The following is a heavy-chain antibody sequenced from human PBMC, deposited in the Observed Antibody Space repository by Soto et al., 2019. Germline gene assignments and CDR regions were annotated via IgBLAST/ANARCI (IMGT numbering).Heavy chain of an antibody. CDR3: ARHTGFRTIWGSDY. D-gene: IGHD3-16*01. CDR1: GCPISSGGYH. V-gene: IGHV4-31*03. CDR2: IYYSGST. Sequence: SETLSLTCTFSGCPISSGGYHWSWIRQHPGKGLEWIGYIYYSGSTYYNPSLKSRVTISVDTSKNQFSLKLSSVTAADTAVYYSARHTGFRTIWGSDYWGQGTLVTVSS. J-gene: IGHJ4*02.